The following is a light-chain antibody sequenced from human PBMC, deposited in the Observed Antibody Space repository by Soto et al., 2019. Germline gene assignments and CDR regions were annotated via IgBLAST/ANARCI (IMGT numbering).Light chain of an antibody. CDR1: QIVSST. CDR3: QQYNNWPPRI. CDR2: NAS. J-gene: IGKJ4*01. Sequence: EIVLTQSPDTLSVSPGERATLSSRASQIVSSTLACYQHKPGKAPRPLFYNASTRATGAPARFSGSGSGTEFTLTISSLQSEDFAVYYCQQYNNWPPRIFGGGTKVEIK. V-gene: IGKV3-15*01.